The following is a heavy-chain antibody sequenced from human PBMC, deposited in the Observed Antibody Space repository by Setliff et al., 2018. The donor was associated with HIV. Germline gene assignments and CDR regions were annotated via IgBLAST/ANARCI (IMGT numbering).Heavy chain of an antibody. CDR2: ISPNNGAA. CDR1: GYMILGYK. J-gene: IGHJ4*02. V-gene: IGHV1-2*06. Sequence: GASVKVSCKAIGYMILGYKMNWVRQAPGQGLEWIGRISPNNGAAEYAPKFQGRVSMTLDTSISTAYLEIPRLTSDDAAVYFCARDEPKNTEAAPGYWGQGTLVTVSS. CDR3: ARDEPKNTEAAPGY. D-gene: IGHD6-6*01.